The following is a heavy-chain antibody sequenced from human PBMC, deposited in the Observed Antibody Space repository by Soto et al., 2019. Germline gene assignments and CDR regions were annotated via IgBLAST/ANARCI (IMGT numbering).Heavy chain of an antibody. J-gene: IGHJ4*02. Sequence: QVQLQESGTGLVKHSQTLSLTCTVSGGSISSGDYYWSWIRQSPGKGLEWIGHIYDRGSSYSNPSLNSLFFILVDTSKNPFALNLNSVTAADTAVYYCARGLSGDKVDYWGRGTLVTVSS. CDR2: IYDRGSS. D-gene: IGHD7-27*01. CDR1: GGSISSGDYY. CDR3: ARGLSGDKVDY. V-gene: IGHV4-30-4*01.